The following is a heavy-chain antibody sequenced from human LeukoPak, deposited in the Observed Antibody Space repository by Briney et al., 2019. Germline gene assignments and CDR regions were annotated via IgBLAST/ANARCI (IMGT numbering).Heavy chain of an antibody. CDR1: GFTFSNYA. Sequence: RAGGSLRLSCAASGFTFSNYAMNWVRQAPGKGLEWVSDISGSGRSIYFGDSFQGRFTISRDNSKNTVYLQMNSLRAEDTAIYYCAKGVRPYGDYFDYWGQGTLVTVSS. V-gene: IGHV3-23*01. J-gene: IGHJ4*02. D-gene: IGHD3-10*01. CDR3: AKGVRPYGDYFDY. CDR2: ISGSGRSI.